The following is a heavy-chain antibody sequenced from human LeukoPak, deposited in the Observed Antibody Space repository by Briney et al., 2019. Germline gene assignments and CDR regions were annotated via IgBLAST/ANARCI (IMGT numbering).Heavy chain of an antibody. CDR1: GGSMSSYY. CDR3: ARPNQWLVPYFFDS. CDR2: IYSSGGT. D-gene: IGHD6-19*01. V-gene: IGHV4-59*01. Sequence: SETLSLTCSVSGGSMSSYYWSWIRQSPGKGLEWIGNIYSSGGTNYNPSLKSRVTISIDTSTNQFSLKLTSVTPADAAVYYCARPNQWLVPYFFDSWGQGYMVTISS. J-gene: IGHJ4*02.